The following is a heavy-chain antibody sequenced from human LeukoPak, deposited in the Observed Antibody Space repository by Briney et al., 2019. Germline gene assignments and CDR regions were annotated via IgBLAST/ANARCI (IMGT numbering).Heavy chain of an antibody. D-gene: IGHD6-13*01. CDR2: INHSGSN. CDR3: ARGEPAAEIDY. J-gene: IGHJ4*02. CDR1: GGSFSGYY. Sequence: SETLSLTCAVYGGSFSGYYWSWVRQPPGKGLEWIGEINHSGSNNYNPSPKSRVTISVDTSKNQFSLKLSSVTAADTPVYYCARGEPAAEIDYWGEGTLVTVSS. V-gene: IGHV4-34*01.